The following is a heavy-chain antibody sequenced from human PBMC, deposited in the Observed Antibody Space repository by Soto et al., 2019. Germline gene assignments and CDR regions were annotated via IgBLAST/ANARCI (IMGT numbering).Heavy chain of an antibody. CDR3: AHSRGITIFGVVTNDYWFDP. Sequence: SGPTLVNPTQTLTLTCTFSGFSLSTSGVGVGWIRQPPGKALEWLALIYWDDDKRYSPSLKSRLTITKDTSKNQVVLTMTNMDPVDTATYYCAHSRGITIFGVVTNDYWFDPWGQGTLVTVSS. CDR2: IYWDDDK. CDR1: GFSLSTSGVG. J-gene: IGHJ5*02. V-gene: IGHV2-5*02. D-gene: IGHD3-3*01.